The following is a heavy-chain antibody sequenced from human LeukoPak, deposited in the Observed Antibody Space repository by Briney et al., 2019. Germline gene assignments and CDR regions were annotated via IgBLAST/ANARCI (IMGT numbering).Heavy chain of an antibody. J-gene: IGHJ5*01. CDR1: GFTFSSYA. CDR2: LSGSGGSS. D-gene: IGHD2-2*01. Sequence: AGGSLRLSCAASGFTFSSYAMSWVRQAPGKGLQWVSSLSGSGGSSYYEDSVKGRFTISRDNSNNTVYLQMNSLRAEDTAAYYCAKGRGSCSSSCYRVIDSWGQGTLVTVSS. V-gene: IGHV3-23*01. CDR3: AKGRGSCSSSCYRVIDS.